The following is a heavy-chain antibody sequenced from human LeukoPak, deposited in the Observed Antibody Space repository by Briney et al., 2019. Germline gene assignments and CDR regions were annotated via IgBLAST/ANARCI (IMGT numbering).Heavy chain of an antibody. CDR1: GYTFTSYA. CDR3: ARDDSVSYFRTSR. J-gene: IGHJ4*02. D-gene: IGHD1-26*01. Sequence: ASVKVSCKASGYTFTSYAMHWVRQAPGQRLEWMGWINAGNGNTKYSQEFQGRVTITRDTSASTAYMELSRLRSDDTAVYYCARDDSVSYFRTSRWGQGTLVTVSS. CDR2: INAGNGNT. V-gene: IGHV1-3*01.